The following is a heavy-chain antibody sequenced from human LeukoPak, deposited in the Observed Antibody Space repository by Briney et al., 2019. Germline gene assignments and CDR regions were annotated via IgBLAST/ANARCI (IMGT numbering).Heavy chain of an antibody. CDR1: GYSLTELS. V-gene: IGHV1-24*01. D-gene: IGHD3-22*01. Sequence: ASVKVSCKVSGYSLTELSMHWVRQTPGKGLEWMGGFDPEAGETIYAQKFQGRVTMTEDTSTDTAYMELSSLRSEDTAVFYCATWAGAVIVDKNGRVYWGQGTLVTVSS. CDR2: FDPEAGET. CDR3: ATWAGAVIVDKNGRVY. J-gene: IGHJ4*02.